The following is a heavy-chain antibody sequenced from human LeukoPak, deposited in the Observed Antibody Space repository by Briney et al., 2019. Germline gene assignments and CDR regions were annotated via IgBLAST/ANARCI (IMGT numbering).Heavy chain of an antibody. CDR2: ISGSGGST. V-gene: IGHV3-23*01. Sequence: PGGSLRLSCAASGFTFSSYAMSWVRQAPGKGLEWVSAISGSGGSTYYADSVKGRFTISRDNSKNTLYLQMNSLRAEDTAVYYCAKARPLLITMVRGVIGDDAFDIWGQGTMVTVSS. CDR3: AKARPLLITMVRGVIGDDAFDI. J-gene: IGHJ3*02. D-gene: IGHD3-10*01. CDR1: GFTFSSYA.